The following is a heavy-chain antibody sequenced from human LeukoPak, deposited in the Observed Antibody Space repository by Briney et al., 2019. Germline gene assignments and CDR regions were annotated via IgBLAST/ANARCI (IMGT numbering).Heavy chain of an antibody. Sequence: WASVKVSCKASGYTFTSYDINWVRQATGQGLEWMGWMNPNSGNTGYAQKFQGRVTMTRNTSISTAYMELSSLRSEDTAVYYCARVLYYYGSGSYFSPFVPWGQGTLVTVSS. J-gene: IGHJ5*02. CDR3: ARVLYYYGSGSYFSPFVP. D-gene: IGHD3-10*01. CDR1: GYTFTSYD. CDR2: MNPNSGNT. V-gene: IGHV1-8*01.